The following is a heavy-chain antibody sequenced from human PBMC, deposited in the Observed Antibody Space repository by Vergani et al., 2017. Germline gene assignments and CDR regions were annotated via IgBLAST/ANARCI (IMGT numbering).Heavy chain of an antibody. J-gene: IGHJ6*02. CDR3: ARVNTETNGHLYYYYDMDV. D-gene: IGHD2-8*01. Sequence: QVQLQQWGGGLLKPSETLSLTCVVNGGSFTSYHWTWIRQSPGGGLEWVGDIDHTGRPDYNPSLKSRLTMSVDKSRNQFSRTLNSVTATDTAIYFCARVNTETNGHLYYYYDMDVWGQGTAVTVS. CDR2: IDHTGRP. V-gene: IGHV4-34*01. CDR1: GGSFTSYH.